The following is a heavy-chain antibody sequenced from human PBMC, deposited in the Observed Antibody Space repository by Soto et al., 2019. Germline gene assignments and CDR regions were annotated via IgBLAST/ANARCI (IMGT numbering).Heavy chain of an antibody. CDR1: GYTFTGSY. CDR2: INPNNGDT. J-gene: IGHJ4*02. D-gene: IGHD3-22*01. CDR3: ASDGYDSIGYVCDH. Sequence: QVQLVQSGAEVKKPGASVKVSCKASGYTFTGSYMHWVRQAPGQGLEWMGWINPNNGDTNYAQTFQGSVTMTRDTSISTAYIELSRLGSDDAAIYYCASDGYDSIGYVCDHCGQGTLVTVSS. V-gene: IGHV1-2*02.